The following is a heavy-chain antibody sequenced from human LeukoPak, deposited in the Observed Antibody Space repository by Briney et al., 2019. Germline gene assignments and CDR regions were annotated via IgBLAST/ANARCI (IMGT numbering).Heavy chain of an antibody. D-gene: IGHD3-22*01. V-gene: IGHV3-23*01. CDR1: GFTFNNYV. CDR3: AKARVITSFDY. Sequence: GGSLRLSRAASGFTFNNYVMSWVRQAPGKGLERVSSVSGSGSTAYYADSVKGRFTISRDNSKNTLYLQMNTMRAEHTATYYCAKARVITSFDYWGQGTLVTVSS. J-gene: IGHJ4*02. CDR2: VSGSGSTA.